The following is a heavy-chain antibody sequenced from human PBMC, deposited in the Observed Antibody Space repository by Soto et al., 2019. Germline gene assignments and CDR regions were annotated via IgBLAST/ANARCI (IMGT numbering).Heavy chain of an antibody. CDR2: ISHRGSYI. D-gene: IGHD4-17*01. Sequence: AQLVESGGSLVKPGGSLRLSCAASGFSFGDYIMNWVRQAPGRGLEWVASISHRGSYIFYADSVKGRFTISRDNSRDSLHLQMNSLRVDDTAIYYCASPRDYCVTTSNCFIAFDIWGQGTRVTVSS. CDR3: ASPRDYCVTTSNCFIAFDI. J-gene: IGHJ3*02. V-gene: IGHV3-21*01. CDR1: GFSFGDYI.